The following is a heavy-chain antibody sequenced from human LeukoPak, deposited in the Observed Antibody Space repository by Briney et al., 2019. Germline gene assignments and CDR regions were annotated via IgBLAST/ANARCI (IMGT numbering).Heavy chain of an antibody. V-gene: IGHV4-59*01. CDR1: GGSISTYY. J-gene: IGHJ3*02. Sequence: SETLSLTCTVSGGSISTYYWSWIRRPPGKGLEWIGYIYYSGSTNYNPSLKSRVTISVDTSKNQFSLKLSSVTAADTAVYYCARGPLGDEFADAFDIWGQGTMVTVSS. D-gene: IGHD4-17*01. CDR3: ARGPLGDEFADAFDI. CDR2: IYYSGST.